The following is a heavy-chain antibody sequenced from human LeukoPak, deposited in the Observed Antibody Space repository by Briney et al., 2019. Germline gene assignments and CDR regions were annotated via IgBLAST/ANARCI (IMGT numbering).Heavy chain of an antibody. CDR1: GVSISSYY. V-gene: IGHV4-59*01. J-gene: IGHJ4*02. CDR2: IYYSGST. CDR3: AGGLLRL. Sequence: SETLSLTCTVSGVSISSYYWSWIRQVPGKGLEWIGYIYYSGSTNYNPSLKSRVTISIDTSKNQFSLRLSSVTAADTAVYYCAGGLLRLWSQGTLVTVSS. D-gene: IGHD2-21*02.